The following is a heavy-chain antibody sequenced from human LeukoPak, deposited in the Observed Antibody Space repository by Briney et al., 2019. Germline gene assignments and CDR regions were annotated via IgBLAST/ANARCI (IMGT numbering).Heavy chain of an antibody. CDR3: ALIVPATRGFDY. J-gene: IGHJ4*02. Sequence: GRSLRLSCAASGFTFSSYAMHWVRQAPGKGLEWVAVISYDGSNKYYADPVKGRFTISRDNSKNTLYLQMNSLRAEDTAVYYCALIVPATRGFDYWGQGTLVTVSS. CDR1: GFTFSSYA. D-gene: IGHD3-22*01. V-gene: IGHV3-30-3*01. CDR2: ISYDGSNK.